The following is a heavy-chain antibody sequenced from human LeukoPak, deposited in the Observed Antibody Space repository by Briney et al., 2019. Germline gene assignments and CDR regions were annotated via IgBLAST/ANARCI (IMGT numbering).Heavy chain of an antibody. V-gene: IGHV1-2*02. CDR1: GYIFADYY. Sequence: GASVKVSCKASGYIFADYYIHWVRQAPGQGLEWMGWIKPNSGGTRSAQKFQGRVTMIRDTSISTAYMELSSLRYDDTAVYYCATNILVRDIINWFDPWGQGTLVTVSS. D-gene: IGHD3-10*01. J-gene: IGHJ5*02. CDR2: IKPNSGGT. CDR3: ATNILVRDIINWFDP.